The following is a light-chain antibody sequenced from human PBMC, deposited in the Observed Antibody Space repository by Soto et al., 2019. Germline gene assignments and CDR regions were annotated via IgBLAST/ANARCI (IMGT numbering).Light chain of an antibody. J-gene: IGKJ5*01. Sequence: DIQMTQSPSSLSASVGDRVTITSRASQGIRNYLAWYQQRPGKVPTLLIYAASTLQSEVTSRFSGSGSGTHFPLTISSLQPEDVATYYCQKYNSAPLSFGQGTRLEIK. V-gene: IGKV1-27*01. CDR3: QKYNSAPLS. CDR2: AAS. CDR1: QGIRNY.